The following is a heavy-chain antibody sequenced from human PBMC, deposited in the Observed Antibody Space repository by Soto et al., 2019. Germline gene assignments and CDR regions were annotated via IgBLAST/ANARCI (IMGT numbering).Heavy chain of an antibody. D-gene: IGHD2-2*01. Sequence: QVQLVQSGAEVKKPGSSVKVSCKASGGTFSSYTISWVRQAPGQGLEWMGRIIPILGIANYAQKFQGRVTITADKSTSTAYMQLSSLRSEDTAVYYCARDRPAAQGAFDILGQGTMVTVSS. J-gene: IGHJ3*02. CDR3: ARDRPAAQGAFDI. CDR2: IIPILGIA. V-gene: IGHV1-69*08. CDR1: GGTFSSYT.